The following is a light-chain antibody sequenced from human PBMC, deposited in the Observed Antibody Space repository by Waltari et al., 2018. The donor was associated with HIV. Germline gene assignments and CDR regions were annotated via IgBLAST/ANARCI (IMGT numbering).Light chain of an antibody. CDR1: QSVSSN. CDR3: QQYNNWPWT. Sequence: EIVLTQSPATLSVSPGERATLSCRARQSVSSNLAWYQQKPGQAPWLLIYGASTRATGIPARFSGSGSGTEFTLTISSLQSEDFAVYYCQQYNNWPWTFGQGTKVEIK. V-gene: IGKV3-15*01. CDR2: GAS. J-gene: IGKJ1*01.